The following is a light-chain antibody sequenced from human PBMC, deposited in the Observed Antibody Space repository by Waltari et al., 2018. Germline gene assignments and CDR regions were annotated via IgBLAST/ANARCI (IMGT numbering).Light chain of an antibody. Sequence: QSALTQPASVSGSPGQSITISCTGTSSDVGRYNYVSWYQQHPGKAPKLLIYDVSDRPYGVSHRFSGSKSGNTAFLTIAGLQAEDEGDYYCNSYASNSDGLFGGGTKLTVL. V-gene: IGLV2-14*03. CDR2: DVS. CDR1: SSDVGRYNY. J-gene: IGLJ2*01. CDR3: NSYASNSDGL.